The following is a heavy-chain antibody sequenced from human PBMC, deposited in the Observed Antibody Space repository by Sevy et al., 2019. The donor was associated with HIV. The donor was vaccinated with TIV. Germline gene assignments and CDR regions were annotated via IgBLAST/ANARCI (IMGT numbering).Heavy chain of an antibody. CDR3: AREVGDYYDTNGFDY. CDR2: IYYSGST. J-gene: IGHJ4*02. Sequence: SETLSLTCTVSGGSILSYYWSWVRQPPGKGLEWIGYIYYSGSTNYNPSLKSRITMSIDTSTNQFSLKLRSVTAADTAVYYCAREVGDYYDTNGFDYWGQGTPVTVSS. CDR1: GGSILSYY. V-gene: IGHV4-59*01. D-gene: IGHD3-22*01.